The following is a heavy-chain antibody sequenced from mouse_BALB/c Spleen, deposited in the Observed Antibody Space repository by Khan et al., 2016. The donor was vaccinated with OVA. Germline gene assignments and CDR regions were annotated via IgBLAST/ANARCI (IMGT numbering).Heavy chain of an antibody. Sequence: QVQLKQSGAELARPGASVKMSCKASGYTFTSYTIHWIKLRPGQGLEWIGYINPSNGYTNYNQKFKDKATLTADKSSTTAYMQLSSLTSDDSAVYNGGRDGAYYWNDGWFAYWGQGTLVTVSA. J-gene: IGHJ3*01. V-gene: IGHV1-4*01. CDR1: GYTFTSYT. CDR3: GRDGAYYWNDGWFAY. D-gene: IGHD2-14*01. CDR2: INPSNGYT.